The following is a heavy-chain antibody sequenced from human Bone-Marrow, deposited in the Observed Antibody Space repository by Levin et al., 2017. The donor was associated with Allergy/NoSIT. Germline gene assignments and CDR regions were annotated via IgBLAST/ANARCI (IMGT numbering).Heavy chain of an antibody. CDR2: IYWSGDK. V-gene: IGHV2-5*04. CDR3: VQNAARFWSGPTN. Sequence: GSGPTLVKPTQTLTLTCSFSGFSLTTTGVGVGWVRQPPGEALEWLSLIYWSGDKRYSPSLKSRLTITKVTSVNQVVLIMTDMDPLDTGTYYCVQNAARFWSGPTNWGGGTLVTVSS. D-gene: IGHD3-3*01. CDR1: GFSLTTTGVG. J-gene: IGHJ4*02.